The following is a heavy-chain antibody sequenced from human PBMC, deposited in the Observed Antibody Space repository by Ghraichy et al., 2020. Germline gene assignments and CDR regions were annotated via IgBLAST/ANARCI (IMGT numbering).Heavy chain of an antibody. J-gene: IGHJ6*02. Sequence: SETLSLTCTVSGGSISSYYWSWIRQPPGKGLEWIGYIYYSGSTNYNPSLKSRVTISVDTSKNQFSLKLSSVTAADTAVYYCASSIVVVPAAMYHYYGMDVWGQWTTVTVSS. CDR1: GGSISSYY. CDR2: IYYSGST. CDR3: ASSIVVVPAAMYHYYGMDV. V-gene: IGHV4-59*01. D-gene: IGHD2-2*01.